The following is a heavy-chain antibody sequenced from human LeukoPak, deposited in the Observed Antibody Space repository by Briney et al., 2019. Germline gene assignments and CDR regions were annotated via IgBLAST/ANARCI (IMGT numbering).Heavy chain of an antibody. J-gene: IGHJ4*02. D-gene: IGHD6-6*01. V-gene: IGHV4-34*01. CDR2: INHSGST. CDR1: GGSFSGYY. Sequence: SETLSLTCAVYGGSFSGYYWSWIRQPPGRGLVWIGEINHSGSTNYNPSLKSRVTISVDTSKNQFSLKLSSVTAADTAVYYCARGLRSSSSRFDYWGQGTQVTVSS. CDR3: ARGLRSSSSRFDY.